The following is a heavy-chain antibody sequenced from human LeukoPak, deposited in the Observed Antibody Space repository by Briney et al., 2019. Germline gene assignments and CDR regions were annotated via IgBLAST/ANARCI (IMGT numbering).Heavy chain of an antibody. CDR1: GFTFSSYA. V-gene: IGHV3-30-3*01. J-gene: IGHJ5*02. D-gene: IGHD3-10*01. CDR2: ISYDGSNK. CDR3: ARSRIRGGDLNRFDP. Sequence: TGGSLRLSCAASGFTFSSYAMHWVRQAPGKGLEWVAVISYDGSNKYYADSVKGRFTISRDNSKNTLYLQMNSLRAEDTAVYYCARSRIRGGDLNRFDPWGQGTLVTVSS.